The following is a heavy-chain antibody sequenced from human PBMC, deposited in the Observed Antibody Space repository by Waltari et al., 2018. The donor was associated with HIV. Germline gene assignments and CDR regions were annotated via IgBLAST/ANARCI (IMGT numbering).Heavy chain of an antibody. D-gene: IGHD2-15*01. V-gene: IGHV3-23*01. CDR1: GFTFTNYA. J-gene: IGHJ4*02. CDR2: SSGSGDNT. Sequence: EVQLLKSGGGLVQPGGSLSLSCAASGFTFTNYAMTWVRQAPGKGLEWVASSSGSGDNTYYADSVKGRFTISRDNSKNTLSLQMNSLRAEDTAFYYCAKTRGYCSGGSCYGDYWGQGALVTVSS. CDR3: AKTRGYCSGGSCYGDY.